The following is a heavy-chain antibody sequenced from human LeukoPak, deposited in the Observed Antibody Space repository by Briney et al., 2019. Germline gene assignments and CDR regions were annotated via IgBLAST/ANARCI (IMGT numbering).Heavy chain of an antibody. J-gene: IGHJ4*02. CDR1: GYSISSGYY. V-gene: IGHV4-38-2*01. CDR3: ARPYVGATTGFDY. D-gene: IGHD1-26*01. Sequence: PSETLSLTCAVSGYSISSGYYWGWIRQPPGKGLEWIGSIYHSGSTYYNPSLKSRVTISVDTSKNHFSLKLSSVTAADTAVYYCARPYVGATTGFDYWGQGTLVTVSS. CDR2: IYHSGST.